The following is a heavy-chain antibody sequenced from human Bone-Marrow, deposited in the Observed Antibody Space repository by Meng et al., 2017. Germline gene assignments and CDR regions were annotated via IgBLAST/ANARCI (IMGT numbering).Heavy chain of an antibody. V-gene: IGHV3-23*01. CDR1: GFTFSSYA. Sequence: GESLKISCAASGFTFSSYAMSWVRQAPGKGLEWVSAISGSGGSTYYADSVKGRFTISRDNAKNSLYLQLNSLRAGDTAVYYCARVNRVDTAMVNDYWGQGTLVTVSS. CDR2: ISGSGGST. J-gene: IGHJ4*02. D-gene: IGHD5-18*01. CDR3: ARVNRVDTAMVNDY.